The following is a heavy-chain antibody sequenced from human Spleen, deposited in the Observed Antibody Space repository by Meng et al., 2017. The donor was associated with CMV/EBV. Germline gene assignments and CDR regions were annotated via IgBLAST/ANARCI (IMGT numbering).Heavy chain of an antibody. CDR1: GYTFTSYY. D-gene: IGHD6-6*01. CDR3: ATSRGSYSSSSYYYYGMDV. Sequence: SVKVSCKASGYTFTSYYMHWVRQAPGQGLEWMGGIIPIFGTANYAQKFQGRVTITTDESTSTAYLELSSLRSEDTAVYYCATSRGSYSSSSYYYYGMDVWGQGTTVTVSS. CDR2: IIPIFGTA. V-gene: IGHV1-69*05. J-gene: IGHJ6*02.